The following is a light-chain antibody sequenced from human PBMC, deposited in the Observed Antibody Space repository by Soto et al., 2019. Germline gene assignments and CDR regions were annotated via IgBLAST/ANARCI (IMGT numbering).Light chain of an antibody. V-gene: IGLV1-47*01. CDR2: RNN. CDR1: SSNIGSNY. J-gene: IGLJ2*01. CDR3: AAWDDSLSGFVV. Sequence: QSVLTQPPSASGTPGQRVTISCSGSSSNIGSNYVYWYQQLQGTAPKILIYRNNQRPSGVPDRFSGAKSGTSASLAISGLRSDDEDDYYCAAWDDSLSGFVVFGGGTKLTVL.